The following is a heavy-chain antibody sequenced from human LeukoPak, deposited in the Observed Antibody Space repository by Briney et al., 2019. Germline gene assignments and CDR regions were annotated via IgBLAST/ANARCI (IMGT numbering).Heavy chain of an antibody. CDR2: IYYSGST. CDR1: GGSISSNSYY. D-gene: IGHD3-22*01. J-gene: IGHJ4*02. V-gene: IGHV4-39*01. Sequence: PSETLSLTCAVSGGSISSNSYYWGWIRQPPGKGLEWIGSIYYSGSTYYNPSLKSRVTISVDTSKNQFSLKLSSVTAADTAVYYCARQWYYDSSGYSDYWGQGTLVTVSS. CDR3: ARQWYYDSSGYSDY.